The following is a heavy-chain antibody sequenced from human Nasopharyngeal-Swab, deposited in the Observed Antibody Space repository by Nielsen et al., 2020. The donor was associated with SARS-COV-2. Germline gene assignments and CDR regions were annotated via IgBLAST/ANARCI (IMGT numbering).Heavy chain of an antibody. D-gene: IGHD1-26*01. CDR1: GFTFSSYW. CDR2: IKQDGSEK. CDR3: AREWRERGLGSSGSRPQANAFDI. J-gene: IGHJ3*02. V-gene: IGHV3-7*01. Sequence: GESLKISCAASGFTFSSYWMSWVRQAPGKGLEWVANIKQDGSEKYYVDSVKGQFTISRDNAKNSLYLQMNSLRAEDTAVYYCAREWRERGLGSSGSRPQANAFDIWGQGTMVTVSS.